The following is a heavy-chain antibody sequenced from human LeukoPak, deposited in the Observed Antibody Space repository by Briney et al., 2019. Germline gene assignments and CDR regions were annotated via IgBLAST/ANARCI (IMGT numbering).Heavy chain of an antibody. Sequence: GGALKISCKSSGYRFTCYWIGLVRQSPRKGVEWMGIIYPGDSDTRYSPSCQGQVTISADKSISTAYLQWSSLKASDTAMYYCYSIAARRFDYWGQGTLVTVSS. J-gene: IGHJ4*02. V-gene: IGHV5-51*01. CDR1: GYRFTCYW. CDR3: YSIAARRFDY. D-gene: IGHD6-6*01. CDR2: IYPGDSDT.